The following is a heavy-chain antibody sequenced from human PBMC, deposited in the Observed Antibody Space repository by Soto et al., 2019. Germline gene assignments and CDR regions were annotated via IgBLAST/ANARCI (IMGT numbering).Heavy chain of an antibody. CDR3: ARGHNYYDSSGYYGD. CDR2: MNPNSGNT. V-gene: IGHV1-8*01. D-gene: IGHD3-22*01. Sequence: QVQLVQSGAEVKKPGASVKVSCKASGYTFTSYDINWVRQATGQGLEWMGWMNPNSGNTGYAQKFQGRVTMTRRNSVSTAYMELTSLRSDDTAVYYCARGHNYYDSSGYYGDWGQGTLVTVSS. CDR1: GYTFTSYD. J-gene: IGHJ4*02.